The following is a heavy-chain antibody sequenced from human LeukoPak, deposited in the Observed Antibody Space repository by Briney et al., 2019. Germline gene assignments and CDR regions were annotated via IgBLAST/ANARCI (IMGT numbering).Heavy chain of an antibody. CDR3: AKDYYYDSSGYSDY. D-gene: IGHD3-22*01. CDR1: GFTFSSYA. CDR2: ISGSGGST. J-gene: IGHJ4*02. V-gene: IGHV3-23*01. Sequence: GGSLRLSCPASGFTFSSYAMSWVRQAPGKGLEWVSAISGSGGSTYYADSVKGRFTISRDNSKNTLYLQMNSLRAEDTAVYYCAKDYYYDSSGYSDYWGQGTLVTVSS.